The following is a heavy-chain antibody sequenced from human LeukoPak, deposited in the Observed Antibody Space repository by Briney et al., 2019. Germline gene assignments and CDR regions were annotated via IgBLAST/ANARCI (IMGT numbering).Heavy chain of an antibody. CDR3: ARGRVVPAHSYFDY. J-gene: IGHJ4*02. V-gene: IGHV3-30*01. D-gene: IGHD2-2*01. CDR1: GFTFTSCA. Sequence: GGSLRLSCAASGFTFTSCAMRWVRQAPGKGLEWVAVISYDGSNKYYADSVKGRFTISRDNSKNTLYLQMNSLRAEDTAVYYCARGRVVPAHSYFDYWGQGTLVTVSS. CDR2: ISYDGSNK.